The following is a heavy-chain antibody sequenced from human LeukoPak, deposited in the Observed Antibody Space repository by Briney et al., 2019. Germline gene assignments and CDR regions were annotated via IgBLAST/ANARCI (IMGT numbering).Heavy chain of an antibody. CDR3: ARDHDYGGFGY. V-gene: IGHV3-7*01. J-gene: IGHJ4*02. Sequence: PGGSLRLSCAASGFTFSSYWMSWVRQAPGKGLEWVANIKQDGSEKYYVVSVKGRFTISRDNAKNSLYLQMISLRAEDTAVYYCARDHDYGGFGYWGQGTLVTVSS. D-gene: IGHD4-17*01. CDR1: GFTFSSYW. CDR2: IKQDGSEK.